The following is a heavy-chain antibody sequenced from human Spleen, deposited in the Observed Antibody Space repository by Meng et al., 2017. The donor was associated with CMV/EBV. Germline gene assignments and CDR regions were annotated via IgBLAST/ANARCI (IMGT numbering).Heavy chain of an antibody. D-gene: IGHD3-3*01. CDR2: ISHDGKNE. J-gene: IGHJ4*02. CDR3: ASTSTIFGVVSGGDYFDY. Sequence: GGSLRLSCVASGFSFTNYGMHWVRQAPGKGLEWVAVISHDGKNENYADSVKGRFTVSRDNSKNTLYLHLNSLRPDDTALYYCASTSTIFGVVSGGDYFDYWGRGTLVTVSS. V-gene: IGHV3-30*03. CDR1: GFSFTNYG.